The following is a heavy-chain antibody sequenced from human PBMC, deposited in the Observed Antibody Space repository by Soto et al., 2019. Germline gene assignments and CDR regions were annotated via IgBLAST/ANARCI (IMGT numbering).Heavy chain of an antibody. CDR2: IYYSGST. J-gene: IGHJ6*02. Sequence: SETLSLTCTVSGGSISSSSYYWGWIRQPPGKGLEWIGSIYYSGSTYYNPSLKSRVTISVDTSENQFSLKLSSVTAADTAVYYCARGLDSSTSAGSMDVWGQGTTVTVSS. V-gene: IGHV4-39*01. CDR3: ARGLDSSTSAGSMDV. CDR1: GGSISSSSYY. D-gene: IGHD6-6*01.